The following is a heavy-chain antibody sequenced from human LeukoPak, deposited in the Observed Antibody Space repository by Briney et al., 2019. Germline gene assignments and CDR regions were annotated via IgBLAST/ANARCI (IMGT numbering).Heavy chain of an antibody. J-gene: IGHJ5*02. CDR1: GSTFSSHT. CDR2: ISNTGSVI. D-gene: IGHD7-27*01. Sequence: GGSLRLSCAASGSTFSSHTMNWVRQAPGKGLEWISYISNTGSVIYYADSVKGRFTISRDNSKNTLYLQMNSLRAEDTAVYYCARGTGDRPNWFDPWGQGALVTVSS. CDR3: ARGTGDRPNWFDP. V-gene: IGHV3-48*01.